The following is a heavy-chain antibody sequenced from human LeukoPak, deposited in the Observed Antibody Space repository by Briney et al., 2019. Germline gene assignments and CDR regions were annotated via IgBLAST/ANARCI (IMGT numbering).Heavy chain of an antibody. CDR2: INPSGGST. CDR3: ARDDYYDSSEGYYYYYMDV. D-gene: IGHD3-22*01. Sequence: ASVKVSCKASGYTFTGYYMHWVRQAPGQGLEWMGWINPSGGSTSYAQKFQGRVTMTRDMSTSTVYMELSSLRSEDTAVYYCARDDYYDSSEGYYYYYMDVWGKGTTVTVSS. V-gene: IGHV1-46*01. CDR1: GYTFTGYY. J-gene: IGHJ6*03.